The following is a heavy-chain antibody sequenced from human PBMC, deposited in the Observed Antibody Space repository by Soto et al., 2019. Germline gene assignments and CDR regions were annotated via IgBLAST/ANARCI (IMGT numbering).Heavy chain of an antibody. Sequence: QLQLQESGPGLVKPSETLSLTCTVSGGSIDSSSYYWGWVRQPPGKGLEWIGSIYYSGTTYYNPPRRIRLAISVAASNTPCSRTLRSVTAADTAVYYGPRARRAMLRGLVTPDWFDPWGQGTLVTVSS. V-gene: IGHV4-39*01. CDR1: GGSIDSSSYY. J-gene: IGHJ5*02. CDR2: IYYSGTT. D-gene: IGHD3-10*01. CDR3: PRARRAMLRGLVTPDWFDP.